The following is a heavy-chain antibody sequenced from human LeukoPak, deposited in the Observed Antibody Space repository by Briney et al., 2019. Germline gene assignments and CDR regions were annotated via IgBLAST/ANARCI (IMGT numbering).Heavy chain of an antibody. Sequence: SETLSLTCTVSGGSISSSSYYWGWIRQPPGKGLEWIGNIYYSGSTFYNPSLKSRVTISVDTSKNQFSLKLTSVTAADTAVYYCARDVGGYSFHYWGQGTLVTVSS. J-gene: IGHJ4*02. CDR2: IYYSGST. D-gene: IGHD5-18*01. V-gene: IGHV4-39*07. CDR3: ARDVGGYSFHY. CDR1: GGSISSSSYY.